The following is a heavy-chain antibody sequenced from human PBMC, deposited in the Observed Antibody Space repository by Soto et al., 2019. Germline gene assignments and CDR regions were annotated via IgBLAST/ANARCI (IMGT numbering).Heavy chain of an antibody. CDR1: GYTFTSYA. CDR2: INAGNGNT. CDR3: ARGDDILTGYSIYDY. V-gene: IGHV1-3*01. J-gene: IGHJ4*02. Sequence: GASVKVSCKASGYTFTSYAMHWVRQAPGQRLEWMGWINAGNGNTKYSQKFQGRVTITRDTSASTAYMELSSLRSEDTAVYYCARGDDILTGYSIYDYWGQGTLVTVSS. D-gene: IGHD3-9*01.